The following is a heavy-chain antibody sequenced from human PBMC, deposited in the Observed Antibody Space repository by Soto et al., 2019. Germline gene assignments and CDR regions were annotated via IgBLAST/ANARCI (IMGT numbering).Heavy chain of an antibody. V-gene: IGHV3-33*01. CDR2: IWYDGSNK. D-gene: IGHD6-6*01. J-gene: IGHJ3*02. CDR3: ARDGSSSSWGAFDI. CDR1: GFTFSSYG. Sequence: QVQLVESGGGVVQPGRSLRLSCAASGFTFSSYGMHWVRQAPGKGLEWVAVIWYDGSNKYYADSVKGRFTISRDNSKNTLYLQMNSLRAEDTAVYYLARDGSSSSWGAFDIWGQRTMVTVSS.